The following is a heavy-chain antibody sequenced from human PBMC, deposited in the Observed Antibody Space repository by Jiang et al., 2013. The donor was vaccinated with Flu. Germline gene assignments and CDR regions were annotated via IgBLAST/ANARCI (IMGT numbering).Heavy chain of an antibody. J-gene: IGHJ4*02. CDR2: IYYSGNT. D-gene: IGHD3-10*01. V-gene: IGHV4-59*01. Sequence: GPGLVKPSETLSLTCIVSGGSTSSYYWSWIRQPPGKGLEWIGSIYYSGNTNYNPSLKSRIAISVDTSKNQFSLKVSSVTAADTAIYYCARAYYGTHFDYWGQGALVTVSS. CDR3: ARAYYGTHFDY. CDR1: GGSTSSYY.